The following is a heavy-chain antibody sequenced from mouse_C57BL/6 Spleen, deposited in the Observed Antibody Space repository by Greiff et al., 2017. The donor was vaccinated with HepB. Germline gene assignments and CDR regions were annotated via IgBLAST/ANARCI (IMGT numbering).Heavy chain of an antibody. V-gene: IGHV1-82*01. J-gene: IGHJ1*03. CDR1: GYAFSSSW. Sequence: VQLQQSGPELVKPGASVKISCKASGYAFSSSWMNWVKQRPGKGLEWIGRIYPGDGDTNYNGKFKGKATLTADKSSSTAYMQLSSLTSEDSAVYFCARKEDGFNWYFDVWGTGTTVTVSS. CDR2: IYPGDGDT. D-gene: IGHD2-3*01. CDR3: ARKEDGFNWYFDV.